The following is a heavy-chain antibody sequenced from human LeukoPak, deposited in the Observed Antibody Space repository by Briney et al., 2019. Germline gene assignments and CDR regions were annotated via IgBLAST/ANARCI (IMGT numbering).Heavy chain of an antibody. Sequence: SETLSLTCTVSGGSISSCYWSWIRQPPGKGLEWIGYIYYSGSTNYNPSLKSRVTISVDTSKNQFSLRLNSVTAADTAVYYCARSRAFNSGAFDPWGQGSLVTVSS. V-gene: IGHV4-59*01. CDR1: GGSISSCY. CDR2: IYYSGST. CDR3: ARSRAFNSGAFDP. D-gene: IGHD1-26*01. J-gene: IGHJ5*02.